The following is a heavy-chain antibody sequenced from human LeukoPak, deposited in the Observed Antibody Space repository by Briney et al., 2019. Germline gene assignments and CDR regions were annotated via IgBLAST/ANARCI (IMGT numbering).Heavy chain of an antibody. CDR3: ARDRRFGELRIEYNWFDP. CDR1: GYTFTSYY. J-gene: IGHJ5*02. V-gene: IGHV1-46*01. D-gene: IGHD3-10*01. Sequence: ASVKVSCKASGYTFTSYYMHWVRQAPGQGLEWMGIINPSGGSTSYAQKLQGRVTMTRDMSTSTVYMELSSLRSEDTAVYYCARDRRFGELRIEYNWFDPWGQGTLVTVSS. CDR2: INPSGGST.